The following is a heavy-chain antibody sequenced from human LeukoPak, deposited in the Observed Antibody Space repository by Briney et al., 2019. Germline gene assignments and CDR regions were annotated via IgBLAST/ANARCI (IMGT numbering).Heavy chain of an antibody. J-gene: IGHJ5*02. V-gene: IGHV3-48*01. Sequence: PGGFLRLSCTASGLSFSSYNMNWVRQAPGKGPEWVAYITANNTTKYYADSVKGRFTISRDNAKKSLFLQMNSLRAEDTAVYYCAAASAFSSSWRSWGQGTVVTVPS. D-gene: IGHD6-13*01. CDR1: GLSFSSYN. CDR2: ITANNTTK. CDR3: AAASAFSSSWRS.